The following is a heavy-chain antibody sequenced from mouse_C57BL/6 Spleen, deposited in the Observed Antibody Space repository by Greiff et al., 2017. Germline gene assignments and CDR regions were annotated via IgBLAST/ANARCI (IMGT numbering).Heavy chain of an antibody. J-gene: IGHJ3*01. CDR2: IDPETGGT. Sequence: VQLQQSGAELVRPGASVTLSCKASGYTFTDYEMHWVKQTPVHGLEWIGAIDPETGGTAYNQKFKGKAILTADKSSSTAYMELRSLTSEDSAVYYCTNYSHSWFAYWGQGTLVTVSA. V-gene: IGHV1-15*01. D-gene: IGHD2-12*01. CDR3: TNYSHSWFAY. CDR1: GYTFTDYE.